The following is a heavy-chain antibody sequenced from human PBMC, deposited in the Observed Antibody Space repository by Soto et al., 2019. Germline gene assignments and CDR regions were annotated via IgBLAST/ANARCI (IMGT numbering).Heavy chain of an antibody. D-gene: IGHD1-1*01. J-gene: IGHJ3*02. CDR1: GGFVSSGSYY. CDR3: ARVERGTATTVVDAFDI. CDR2: MSHSGGT. Sequence: QVQLQQWGAGLLKPSETLSLTCAVYGGFVSSGSYYWSWIRQPPGKGLVWIGEMSHSGGTHFNPSLKIRVTISVDTSKNQFSLKMSSVTAADTALYYCARVERGTATTVVDAFDIWGPGTMVTVSS. V-gene: IGHV4-34*01.